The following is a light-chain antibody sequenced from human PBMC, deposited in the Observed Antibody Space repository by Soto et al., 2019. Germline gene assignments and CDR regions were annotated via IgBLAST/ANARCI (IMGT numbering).Light chain of an antibody. CDR3: SSYSSSSPMV. Sequence: QSALTQPASVSGSPGQSITISCTGTTSDVGGYNYVSWYQRHPGRAPKLVIYDVTNRPSGVSQRFSGSKSGNTASLTISWLQPDDEGDFYCSSYSSSSPMVFGGGTKLTVL. J-gene: IGLJ2*01. V-gene: IGLV2-14*03. CDR2: DVT. CDR1: TSDVGGYNY.